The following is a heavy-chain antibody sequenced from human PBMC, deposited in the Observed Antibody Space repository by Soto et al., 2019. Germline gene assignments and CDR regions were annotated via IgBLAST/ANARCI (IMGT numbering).Heavy chain of an antibody. CDR3: ARDSSGYYYQDY. CDR1: GGSIISGDYY. V-gene: IGHV4-30-4*01. Sequence: SETLSLTCTVSGGSIISGDYYFICIRQPPGKGLEWIGYIYYSGSTYYNPSLKSRVTISVDTSKNQFSLKLSSVTAADTAVYYCARDSSGYYYQDYWGQGTLVTVSS. J-gene: IGHJ4*02. CDR2: IYYSGST. D-gene: IGHD3-22*01.